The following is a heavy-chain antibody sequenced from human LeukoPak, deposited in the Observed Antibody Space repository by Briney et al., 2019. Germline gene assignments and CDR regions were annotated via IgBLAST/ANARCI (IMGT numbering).Heavy chain of an antibody. Sequence: PSETLSLTCTVSGDSISSSTYCWSWIRQPAGKGLEWIGRIYTSGSTNYNPSLKSRVTMSVDTSKNQFSLKLSSVTAADTAVYYCARVSLVRGAPDYYFDYWGQGTLVTVSS. CDR3: ARVSLVRGAPDYYFDY. J-gene: IGHJ4*02. V-gene: IGHV4-61*02. D-gene: IGHD3-10*01. CDR1: GDSISSSTYC. CDR2: IYTSGST.